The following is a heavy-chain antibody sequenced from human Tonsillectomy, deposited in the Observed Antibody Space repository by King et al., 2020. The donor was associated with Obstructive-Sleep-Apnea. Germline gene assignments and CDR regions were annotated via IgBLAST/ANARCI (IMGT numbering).Heavy chain of an antibody. CDR2: INPNGGST. CDR1: GYTFTNYY. J-gene: IGHJ4*02. V-gene: IGHV1-46*01. Sequence: QLVQSGAEVKEPGASVKVSCKASGYTFTNYYMHWVRQAPGQGLEWMGMINPNGGSTSCAQKCQGRVPMTRDTSTSTVYMELSSLRSEDTAGYYCARGCLVAASFDYWGQGTLVTVSS. CDR3: ARGCLVAASFDY. D-gene: IGHD2-15*01.